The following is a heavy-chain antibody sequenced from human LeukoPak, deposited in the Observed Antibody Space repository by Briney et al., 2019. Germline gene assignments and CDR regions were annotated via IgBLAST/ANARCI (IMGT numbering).Heavy chain of an antibody. CDR1: GGSISNYY. J-gene: IGHJ4*02. CDR2: IYYSGGT. D-gene: IGHD6-13*01. Sequence: PSETLSLTCTVSGGSISNYYWSWIRQPPGKGLEWIGYIYYSGGTNYNPSLKSRVTISVDTSKNRFSLKLSSVTAADTAVYYCARVSRRAAAGTRYFDYWGQGTLVTVSS. CDR3: ARVSRRAAAGTRYFDY. V-gene: IGHV4-59*12.